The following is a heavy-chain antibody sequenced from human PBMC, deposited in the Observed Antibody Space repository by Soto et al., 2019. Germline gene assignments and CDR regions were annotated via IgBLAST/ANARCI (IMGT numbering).Heavy chain of an antibody. V-gene: IGHV1-18*01. J-gene: IGHJ4*02. D-gene: IGHD3-22*01. CDR2: LSAYNGNT. Sequence: QVQLVQSGAEVKKPGASVKVSCKASGYTFTSYGISWVRQAPGQGLEWMGWLSAYNGNTNYAQKLQGRVTMTTDTSTSTAYMELRSLRSDDTAVYYCARGGLGYYYDSSGYSLDYWGQGTLFTVSS. CDR3: ARGGLGYYYDSSGYSLDY. CDR1: GYTFTSYG.